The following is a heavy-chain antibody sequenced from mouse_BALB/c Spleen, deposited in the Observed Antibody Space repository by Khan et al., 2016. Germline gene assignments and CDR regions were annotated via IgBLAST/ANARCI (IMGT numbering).Heavy chain of an antibody. Sequence: QIQLVQSGPELKKPGETVRISCKASGYTFTTAGMQWVQKMPGKGLKWIGWINTHSGVPKYAEDFKGRFAFSLETSASTAYLQISNLKNEDTATYFGAYGYDAMDYWGQGTSVTVSS. CDR2: INTHSGVP. J-gene: IGHJ4*01. D-gene: IGHD2-2*01. CDR3: AYGYDAMDY. V-gene: IGHV9-4*02. CDR1: GYTFTTAG.